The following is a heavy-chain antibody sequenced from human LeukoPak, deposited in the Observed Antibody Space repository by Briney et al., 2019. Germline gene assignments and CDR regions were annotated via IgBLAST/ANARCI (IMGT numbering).Heavy chain of an antibody. CDR2: IYYSGST. D-gene: IGHD6-13*01. Sequence: SETLTLTCTVSGGSISSYYWSWIRQPPGKGLEWIGYIYYSGSTNYNPSLKSRLTISVHTSKNQFSLKLNSVTAADTAVYYCARRSSSSRFDPWGQGTLVTVSS. J-gene: IGHJ5*02. CDR3: ARRSSSSRFDP. V-gene: IGHV4-59*08. CDR1: GGSISSYY.